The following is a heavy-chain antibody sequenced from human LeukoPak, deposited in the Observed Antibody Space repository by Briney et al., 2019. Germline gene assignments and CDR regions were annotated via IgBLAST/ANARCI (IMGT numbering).Heavy chain of an antibody. Sequence: GGSLRLSCAASGFTFTNNAMSWVRQAPGKGLEWVGFIRSKAYGATTEYAASVEGRFTISRDDSKSIAYLQMNSLKTEDTAMYYCTRVVTGDFDYWGQGTLVTVSS. V-gene: IGHV3-49*04. CDR2: IRSKAYGATT. D-gene: IGHD2-21*02. CDR3: TRVVTGDFDY. CDR1: GFTFTNNA. J-gene: IGHJ4*02.